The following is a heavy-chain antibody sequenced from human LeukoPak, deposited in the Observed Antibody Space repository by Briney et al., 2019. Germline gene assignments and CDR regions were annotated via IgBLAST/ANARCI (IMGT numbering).Heavy chain of an antibody. V-gene: IGHV4-39*01. CDR1: GGSISSSSYY. J-gene: IGHJ5*02. CDR3: ARAGELMARNWFDP. D-gene: IGHD2-8*01. CDR2: IYYSGST. Sequence: SETLSLTCTVSGGSISSSSYYWGWIRQPPGKGLEWIGSIYYSGSTYYNPSLKSRVTISVDTSKNQFSLKLSSVTAADTAVYYCARAGELMARNWFDPWGQGTLVTVPS.